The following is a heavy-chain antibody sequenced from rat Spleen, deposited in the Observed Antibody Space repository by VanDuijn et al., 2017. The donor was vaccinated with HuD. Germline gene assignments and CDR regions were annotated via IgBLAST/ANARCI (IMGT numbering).Heavy chain of an antibody. D-gene: IGHD5-1*01. CDR2: MWRSGST. Sequence: QVQLKESGPGLVQPSQTLSLTCTVSGFSLTSYHVSWVRQPPGKGLEWVGVMWRSGSTEYNSALKSRLSISRDTSKNHIFLKMNSLQSEDTTTYYCARAPGNGYVMDAWGQGTSVTVSS. CDR1: GFSLTSYH. V-gene: IGHV2-43*01. J-gene: IGHJ4*01. CDR3: ARAPGNGYVMDA.